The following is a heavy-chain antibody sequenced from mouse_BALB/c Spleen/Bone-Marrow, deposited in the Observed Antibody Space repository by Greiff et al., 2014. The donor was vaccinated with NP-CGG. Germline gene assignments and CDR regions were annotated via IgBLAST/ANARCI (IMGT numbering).Heavy chain of an antibody. CDR1: GYTFTSYW. V-gene: IGHV1-7*01. Sequence: QVQLQQSGAELAKPGASVKMSCKASGYTFTSYWMHWVKQRPGQGLEWIGYINPTCGYTEYNQKFKDKATLTADKSSSTAYMQLGSLTSEDSAVYYCATGYYAMDSWGQGSSVTVSS. CDR2: INPTCGYT. J-gene: IGHJ4*01. CDR3: ATGYYAMDS.